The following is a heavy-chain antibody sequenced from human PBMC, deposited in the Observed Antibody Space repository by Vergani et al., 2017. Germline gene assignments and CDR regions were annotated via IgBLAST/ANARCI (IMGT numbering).Heavy chain of an antibody. D-gene: IGHD3-9*01. CDR3: ARTESYILRYFHWAL. J-gene: IGHJ4*02. V-gene: IGHV4-39*01. CDR1: GGSITSSSYY. CDR2: ISHSGGA. Sequence: QLHLQESGPGLVKPSETLSLTCTVSGGSITSSSYYWGWIRQPPGKGLEWIGNISHSGGAYYNPSLKGGVAISVDTSKNQFSLEVTSVTAADTAIYFCARTESYILRYFHWALWGQGTLVTVSS.